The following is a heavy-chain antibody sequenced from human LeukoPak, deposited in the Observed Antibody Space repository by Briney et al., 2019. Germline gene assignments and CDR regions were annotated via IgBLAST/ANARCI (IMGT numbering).Heavy chain of an antibody. V-gene: IGHV4-59*12. J-gene: IGHJ6*03. D-gene: IGHD6-13*01. CDR1: GGSISSYY. CDR2: IYYSGST. Sequence: PSETLSLTCTVSGGSISSYYWSWIRQPPGKGLEWIGYIYYSGSTNYNPSLKSRVTISVDTSKNQFSLKLSSVTAADTAVYYCASPRYSSSQYGYYYYMDVWGKGTTVTVSS. CDR3: ASPRYSSSQYGYYYYMDV.